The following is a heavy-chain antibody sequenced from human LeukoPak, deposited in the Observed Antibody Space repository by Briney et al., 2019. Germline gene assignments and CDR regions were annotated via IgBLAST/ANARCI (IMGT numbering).Heavy chain of an antibody. Sequence: GRSLRLSCAASGLTFSGHAIHWVRQAPGKGLEWVAAISYDGSDKYYSESVKGRSTISRDNSNNMVYLLMDNLGAEDTAVYFCAREPRDYSGGWFDPWGQGTLVTVSS. J-gene: IGHJ5*02. D-gene: IGHD1-26*01. CDR2: ISYDGSDK. CDR1: GLTFSGHA. CDR3: AREPRDYSGGWFDP. V-gene: IGHV3-30-3*01.